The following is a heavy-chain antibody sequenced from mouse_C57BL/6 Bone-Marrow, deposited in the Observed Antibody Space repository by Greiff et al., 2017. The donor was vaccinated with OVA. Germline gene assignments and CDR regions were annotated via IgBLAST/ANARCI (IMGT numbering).Heavy chain of an antibody. CDR1: GYTFTSYG. D-gene: IGHD1-1*01. V-gene: IGHV1-58*01. Sequence: EVQLQESGAELVRPGSSVKMSCKTSGYTFTSYGINWVKQRPGQGLEWIGYIYIGNGYTEYNEKFKGKATLTSDTSSSTAYMQLSSLTSEDSAIYVCATSTVAHYWYFDVWGTGTTVTVSS. CDR2: IYIGNGYT. J-gene: IGHJ1*03. CDR3: ATSTVAHYWYFDV.